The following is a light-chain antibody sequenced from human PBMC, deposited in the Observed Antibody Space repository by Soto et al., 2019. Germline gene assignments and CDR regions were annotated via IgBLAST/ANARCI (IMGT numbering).Light chain of an antibody. CDR1: SSDVGGYNL. J-gene: IGLJ1*01. CDR3: SSYTSSSTLPYV. Sequence: QSALTQPASVSGSPGQSITISCTGTSSDVGGYNLVSWYQQYPDKAPKLMIFDVNTRPSGVSNRFSGSKSGNTASLTISGLQAEDEADYYCSSYTSSSTLPYVFGPGTKVTVL. V-gene: IGLV2-14*01. CDR2: DVN.